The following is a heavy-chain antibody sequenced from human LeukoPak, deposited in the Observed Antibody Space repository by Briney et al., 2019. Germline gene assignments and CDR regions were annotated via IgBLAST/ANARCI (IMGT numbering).Heavy chain of an antibody. D-gene: IGHD5-18*01. CDR1: GFTFSSYW. Sequence: GGSLRLSCAASGFTFSSYWMSWVRQAPGKGLGWVANIKQDGSEKYYVDSVKGRFTISRDNAKNSLYLQMNSLRAEDTAVYYCARVSARVNYGYRDYWGQGTLVTVSS. CDR3: ARVSARVNYGYRDY. CDR2: IKQDGSEK. J-gene: IGHJ4*02. V-gene: IGHV3-7*03.